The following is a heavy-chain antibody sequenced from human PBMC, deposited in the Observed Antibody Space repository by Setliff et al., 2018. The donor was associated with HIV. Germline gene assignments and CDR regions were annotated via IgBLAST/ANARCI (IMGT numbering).Heavy chain of an antibody. CDR3: ARRDCSGGSCYMGY. CDR1: GFSFRTYW. J-gene: IGHJ4*02. Sequence: GGSLRLSCAVSGFSFRTYWMSWVRQAPGKGLEWVANIQQDGSGKYYVDSVKGRFTISRDNAKNSLYLQMNSRRAEDTAVYYCARRDCSGGSCYMGYWGQGTLVTVSS. D-gene: IGHD2-15*01. CDR2: IQQDGSGK. V-gene: IGHV3-7*01.